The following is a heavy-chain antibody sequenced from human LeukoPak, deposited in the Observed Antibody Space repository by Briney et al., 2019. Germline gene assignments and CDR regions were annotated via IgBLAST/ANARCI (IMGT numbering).Heavy chain of an antibody. CDR1: GFTFSSYA. J-gene: IGHJ4*02. CDR2: ISYDGSNK. CDR3: ARDRGSSGWYLLGY. Sequence: GGSLRLPCAASGFTFSSYAMHWVRQAPGKGLEWVAVISYDGSNKYYADSVKGRFTISRDNSKNTLYLQMNSLRAEDTAVYYCARDRGSSGWYLLGYWGQGTLVTVSS. D-gene: IGHD6-19*01. V-gene: IGHV3-30*04.